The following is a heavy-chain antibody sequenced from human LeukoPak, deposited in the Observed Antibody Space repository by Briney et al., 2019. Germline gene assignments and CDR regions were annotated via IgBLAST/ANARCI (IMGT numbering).Heavy chain of an antibody. Sequence: ASVKVSCKASGYTFTSYYMHRVRQAPGQGLEWMGIINPSGGSTSYAQKFQGRVTMTRDTSTSTVYMELSSLRSEDTAVYYCARDLESASSNTVMDVWGQGTTVTVSS. D-gene: IGHD4-11*01. CDR2: INPSGGST. J-gene: IGHJ6*02. CDR3: ARDLESASSNTVMDV. CDR1: GYTFTSYY. V-gene: IGHV1-46*01.